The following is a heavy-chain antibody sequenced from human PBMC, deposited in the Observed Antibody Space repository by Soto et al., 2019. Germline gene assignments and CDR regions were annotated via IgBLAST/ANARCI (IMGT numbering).Heavy chain of an antibody. D-gene: IGHD3-22*01. V-gene: IGHV4-39*01. CDR3: ARTYDSSGYYNF. Sequence: SETLSLTCTVSGGSISSSSYYWGWIRQPPGKGLEWIGSIYYSGSTYYNPSLKSRVTISVDTSKNQFSLKLSSVTAADTAVYYCARTYDSSGYYNFWGQGTLVTVSS. CDR1: GGSISSSSYY. CDR2: IYYSGST. J-gene: IGHJ4*02.